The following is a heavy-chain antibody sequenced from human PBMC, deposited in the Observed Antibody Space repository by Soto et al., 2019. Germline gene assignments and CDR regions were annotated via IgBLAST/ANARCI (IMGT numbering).Heavy chain of an antibody. V-gene: IGHV4-34*01. CDR1: GGSFSGYY. J-gene: IGHJ4*02. D-gene: IGHD3-10*01. Sequence: QVQLQQWGAGLLKPSETLSLTCAVYGGSFSGYYWSWIRQPPGKGLEWIREINHSGSTNYNPSLTSRVPTSVDTSKTQFSLKLSSVTAADTAVYYCARVQNGSGSHPFDYWGQGTLVTVSS. CDR3: ARVQNGSGSHPFDY. CDR2: INHSGST.